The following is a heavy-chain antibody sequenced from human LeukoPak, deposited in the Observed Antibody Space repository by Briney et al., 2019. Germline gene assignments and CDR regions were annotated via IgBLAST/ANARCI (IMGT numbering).Heavy chain of an antibody. Sequence: GGSLRLSCTASGFTYGGYAMSWFRQAPGKGLEWVGFIRSKASGGTTEYAASVKGRFTISRDDAKSITYLQMNSLEAEDTAVYYCTRDGPALGGDYGAWFDPWGQGTLVTVSS. V-gene: IGHV3-49*03. J-gene: IGHJ5*02. CDR3: TRDGPALGGDYGAWFDP. D-gene: IGHD4-17*01. CDR2: IRSKASGGTT. CDR1: GFTYGGYA.